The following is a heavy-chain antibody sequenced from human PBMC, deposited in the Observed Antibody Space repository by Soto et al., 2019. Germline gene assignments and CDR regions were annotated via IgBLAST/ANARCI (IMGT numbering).Heavy chain of an antibody. Sequence: GGSLRLSCAASGFTFSSYGMHWVRQAPGKGLEWVAVIWYDGSNKYYADSVKGRFTISRDNSKNTLYLQMNSLRAEDTAVYYCARGDAYYYYMDGWGKGTTVTVXS. CDR3: ARGDAYYYYMDG. CDR2: IWYDGSNK. J-gene: IGHJ6*03. CDR1: GFTFSSYG. V-gene: IGHV3-33*01. D-gene: IGHD3-16*01.